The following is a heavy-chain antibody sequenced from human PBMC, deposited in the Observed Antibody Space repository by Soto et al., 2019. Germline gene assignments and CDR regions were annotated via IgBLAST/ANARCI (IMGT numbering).Heavy chain of an antibody. J-gene: IGHJ5*02. CDR3: ARSHRRFGPTNWFDP. D-gene: IGHD3-10*01. V-gene: IGHV3-33*01. CDR1: GFTFSSYG. Sequence: QVQLVESGGGVVQPGRSLRLSCAASGFTFSSYGMHWVRQAPGKGLEWVAVIWYDGSNKYYADSVKGRFTISRDNSKNTLYLQMNGLRAEDTAVYYCARSHRRFGPTNWFDPWGQGTLVTVSS. CDR2: IWYDGSNK.